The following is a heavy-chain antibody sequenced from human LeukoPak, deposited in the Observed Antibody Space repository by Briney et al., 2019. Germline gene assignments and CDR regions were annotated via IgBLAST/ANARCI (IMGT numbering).Heavy chain of an antibody. CDR2: MNPNSGNT. D-gene: IGHD6-19*01. V-gene: IGHV1-8*01. CDR3: ARAPVAGYYYYYMDV. CDR1: GYTFTSYD. J-gene: IGHJ6*03. Sequence: GASVKVSCKASGYTFTSYDINWVRQATGQGLEWMGWMNPNSGNTGYAQKFQGRVTMTRNASISTAYMELSSLRSEDTAVYYCARAPVAGYYYYYMDVWGKGTTVTVSS.